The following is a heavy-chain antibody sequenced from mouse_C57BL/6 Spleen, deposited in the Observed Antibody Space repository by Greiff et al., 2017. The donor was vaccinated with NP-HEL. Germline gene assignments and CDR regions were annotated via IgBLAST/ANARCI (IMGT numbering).Heavy chain of an antibody. CDR1: GYAFSSSW. Sequence: VQLQQSGPELVKPGASVKISCKASGYAFSSSWMNWVKQRPGKGLEWIGRIYPGDGDTNYNGKFKGKATLTADKSSSTAYMHHSRLTSEDSAVYGREREGNYFDYWGQGTTLTVSS. CDR2: IYPGDGDT. V-gene: IGHV1-82*01. J-gene: IGHJ2*01. CDR3: EREGNYFDY.